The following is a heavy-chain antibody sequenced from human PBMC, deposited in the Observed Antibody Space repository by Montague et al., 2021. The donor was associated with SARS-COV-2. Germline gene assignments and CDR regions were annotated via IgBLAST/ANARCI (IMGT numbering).Heavy chain of an antibody. Sequence: TLSLTCTVSGGSISSGGYYWSWIRQHPGKGLEWIGYIYYSGSTYYNPSLKSRVTISVDTSKNQFSLKMSSVTAADTAVYYCAGSPERMIILIITSLNWYFDLWGHGTLVTVSS. CDR2: IYYSGST. J-gene: IGHJ2*01. V-gene: IGHV4-31*03. CDR1: GGSISSGGYY. CDR3: AGSPERMIILIITSLNWYFDL. D-gene: IGHD3-22*01.